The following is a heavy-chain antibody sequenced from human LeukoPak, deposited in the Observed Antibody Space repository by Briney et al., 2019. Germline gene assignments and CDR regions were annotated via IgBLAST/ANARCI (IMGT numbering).Heavy chain of an antibody. J-gene: IGHJ1*01. Sequence: GGCLRLSCAACGFTVSSYYMSWLRQAPCKELEWVAVVYSGGSTYYADSVKGRFTIPRDNSKNTLYLQMNSLRAEDTAVYYCARGPRPKKYYYGSGSYYNGEYFQHWGQGTLVTVSP. D-gene: IGHD3-10*01. CDR1: GFTVSSYY. CDR2: VYSGGST. V-gene: IGHV3-53*01. CDR3: ARGPRPKKYYYGSGSYYNGEYFQH.